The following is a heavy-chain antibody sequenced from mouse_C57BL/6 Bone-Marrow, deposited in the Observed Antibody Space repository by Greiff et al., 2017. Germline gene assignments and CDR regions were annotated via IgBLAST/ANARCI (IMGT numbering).Heavy chain of an antibody. J-gene: IGHJ2*01. CDR1: GYTFTSYW. CDR2: IHPDSGST. Sequence: VQLQQPGAELVKPGASVKLSCKASGYTFTSYWMHWVKQRPGQGLEWIGMIHPDSGSTNYNEKFKSKATMTVDKSSSTAYMQLRILTYEDSAVCYCERVWRRYYFDVWGPGTTVTVSS. D-gene: IGHD1-1*01. CDR3: ERVWRRYYFDV. V-gene: IGHV1-64*01.